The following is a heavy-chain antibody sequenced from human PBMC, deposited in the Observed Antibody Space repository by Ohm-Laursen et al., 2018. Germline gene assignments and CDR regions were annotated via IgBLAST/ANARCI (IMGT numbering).Heavy chain of an antibody. CDR1: GDSISSGGNY. V-gene: IGHV4-31*03. D-gene: IGHD2-21*02. CDR2: IYSSGTT. CDR3: ARATRLRSMVTPSYYGMDV. Sequence: SQTLSLTCTVSGDSISSGGNYWSWIRQHPGKGLEWIGYIYSSGTTYYNPSLKSRVTISVDTSKNQFSLKVSSVSAADTAVYYCARATRLRSMVTPSYYGMDVWGQGTTVTVSS. J-gene: IGHJ6*02.